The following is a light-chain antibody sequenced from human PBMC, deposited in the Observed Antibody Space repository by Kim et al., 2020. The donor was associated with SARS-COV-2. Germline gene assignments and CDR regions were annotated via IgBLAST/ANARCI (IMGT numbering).Light chain of an antibody. CDR3: QRYDSHPYT. J-gene: IGKJ2*01. V-gene: IGKV1-5*03. CDR2: KAS. Sequence: DIQMTQSPSILSASVGDRVTITCRASQSVSSWLAWYQQKPGKAPKLLISKASSLEGGVPSRFSGRGSGTEFTLTINTLQPDDFATYSCQRYDSHPYTFGQGTKLEI. CDR1: QSVSSW.